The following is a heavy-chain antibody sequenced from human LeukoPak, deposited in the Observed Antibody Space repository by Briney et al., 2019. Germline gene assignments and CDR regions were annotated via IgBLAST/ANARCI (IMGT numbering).Heavy chain of an antibody. D-gene: IGHD3-22*01. V-gene: IGHV1-2*06. J-gene: IGHJ4*02. CDR3: ARRANYYDSSGYYLDY. CDR2: INPNSGGT. CDR1: GYTLTDYY. Sequence: ASVKVSCKASGYTLTDYYMHWVRQAPGQGLEWMGRINPNSGGTNYAQKFQGRVTMTRDTSISTVYMELSRLRSDDTAVYYCARRANYYDSSGYYLDYWGQGTLVTVSS.